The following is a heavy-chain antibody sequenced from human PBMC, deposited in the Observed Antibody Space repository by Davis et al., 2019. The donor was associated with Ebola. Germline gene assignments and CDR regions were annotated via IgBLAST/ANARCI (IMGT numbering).Heavy chain of an antibody. CDR1: GGSISSSSW. J-gene: IGHJ4*02. CDR3: ASPDY. V-gene: IGHV4-39*01. Sequence: MPSETLSLTCEVSGGSISSSSWWSWVRQSPGKGLEWIGSIYYRGNTYTNPSLKSRVTMSVDTSKNQFSLKLSSVTAADTAVYYCASPDYWGQGTLVTVSS. CDR2: IYYRGNT.